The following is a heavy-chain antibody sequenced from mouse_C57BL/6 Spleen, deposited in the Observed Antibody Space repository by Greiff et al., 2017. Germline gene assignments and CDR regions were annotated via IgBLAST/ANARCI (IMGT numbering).Heavy chain of an antibody. CDR1: GYTFTSYD. J-gene: IGHJ4*01. D-gene: IGHD4-1*01. CDR3: ARSELGRDYAMDY. CDR2: IYPRDGST. V-gene: IGHV1-85*01. Sequence: VQLQQSGPELVKPGASVKLSCKASGYTFTSYDINWVKQRPGQGLEWIGWIYPRDGSTKYNEKFKGKATLTVDTSSSTAYMELHSLTSEDSAVCFCARSELGRDYAMDYWGQRNSVTVSS.